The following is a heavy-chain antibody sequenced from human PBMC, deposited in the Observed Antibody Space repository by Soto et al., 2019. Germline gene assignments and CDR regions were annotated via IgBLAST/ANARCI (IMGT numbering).Heavy chain of an antibody. J-gene: IGHJ6*02. CDR2: INHSGST. CDR1: GGSFIGYY. D-gene: IGHD1-20*01. Sequence: SETLSLTCAVYGGSFIGYYWSWIRQPAGRGLEWIGEINHSGSTNYNPSLKSRVTISVDTSKNQFSLKLSSVPAADTAVYYCARGRVSFSHQVGIKEYGMDVWGQGTTVTVSS. CDR3: ARGRVSFSHQVGIKEYGMDV. V-gene: IGHV4-34*01.